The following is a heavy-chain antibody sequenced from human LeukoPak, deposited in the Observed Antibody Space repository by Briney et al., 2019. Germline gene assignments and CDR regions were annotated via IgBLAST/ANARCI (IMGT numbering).Heavy chain of an antibody. CDR3: ASTLRGIGAFDI. D-gene: IGHD3-10*01. Sequence: SQTLSLTCAVSGGSISSGGYSWSWIRQPPGKGLEWIGYIYHSGSTYYNPSLKSRVTISVDRSKNQFSLKLSSVTAADTAVYYCASTLRGIGAFDIWGQGTMVTVSS. V-gene: IGHV4-30-2*01. J-gene: IGHJ3*02. CDR2: IYHSGST. CDR1: GGSISSGGYS.